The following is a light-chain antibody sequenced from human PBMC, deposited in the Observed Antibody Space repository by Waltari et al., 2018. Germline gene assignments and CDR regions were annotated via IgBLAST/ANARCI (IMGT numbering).Light chain of an antibody. V-gene: IGKV3-20*01. Sequence: EIVLTQSPGTLSLSPGERATLSCRASQSVGRYLVWYQQKPGQAPRLLIYGASSRAAGIPDRFSCSGSGTDFSLTISRLEPEDFAVYYCQNHERLPAVFGQGTKVEIK. J-gene: IGKJ1*01. CDR1: QSVGRY. CDR3: QNHERLPAV. CDR2: GAS.